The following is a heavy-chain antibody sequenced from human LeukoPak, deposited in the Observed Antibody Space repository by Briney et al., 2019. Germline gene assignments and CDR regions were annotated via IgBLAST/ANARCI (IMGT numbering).Heavy chain of an antibody. CDR3: ARGRFNYDSTGYSSFYY. J-gene: IGHJ4*02. CDR1: GFTFDDYA. Sequence: GGSLRLSCAASGFTFDDYAMYWVRQVPGKGLEWVSGISWNSNNIGYADFVKGRFTISRDNAKNSLYLQMNSLRAEDTAVYYCARGRFNYDSTGYSSFYYWGQGTLVTVSS. D-gene: IGHD3-22*01. V-gene: IGHV3-9*01. CDR2: ISWNSNNI.